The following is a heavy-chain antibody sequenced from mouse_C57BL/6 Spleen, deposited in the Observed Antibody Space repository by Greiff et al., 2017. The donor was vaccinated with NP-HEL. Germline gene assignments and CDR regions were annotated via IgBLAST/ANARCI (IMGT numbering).Heavy chain of an antibody. CDR1: GFTFSDYG. D-gene: IGHD2-3*01. Sequence: EVHLVESGGGLVKPGGSLKLSCAASGFTFSDYGMHWVRQAPEKGLEWVAYISSGSSTIYYADTVKGRFTISRDNAKNTLFLQMTSLRSEDTAMYYCARGDGYLYYAMDYWGQGTSVTVSS. CDR2: ISSGSSTI. CDR3: ARGDGYLYYAMDY. V-gene: IGHV5-17*01. J-gene: IGHJ4*01.